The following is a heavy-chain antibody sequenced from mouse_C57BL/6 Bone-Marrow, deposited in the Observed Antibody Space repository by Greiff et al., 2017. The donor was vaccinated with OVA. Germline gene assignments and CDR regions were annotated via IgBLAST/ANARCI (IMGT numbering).Heavy chain of an antibody. CDR2: IDPETGGT. D-gene: IGHD3-3*01. Sequence: QVQLQQSGAELVRPGASVTLSCKASGYTFTDYEMHWVKQTPVHGLEWIGAIDPETGGTAYNQKFKGKAILTADKSSSTAYMELRSLTSEDSAVYYCTRRGTYWDYWGQGTTLTVSS. V-gene: IGHV1-15*01. J-gene: IGHJ2*01. CDR3: TRRGTYWDY. CDR1: GYTFTDYE.